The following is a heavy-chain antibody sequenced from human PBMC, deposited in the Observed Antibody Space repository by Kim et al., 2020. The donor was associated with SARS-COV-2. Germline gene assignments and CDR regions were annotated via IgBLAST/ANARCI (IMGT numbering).Heavy chain of an antibody. CDR1: GFTFSTAG. J-gene: IGHJ4*02. V-gene: IGHV3-33*01. CDR3: ARDLRKGRYFAY. CDR2: IWYDGSKI. Sequence: GGSLRLSCAASGFTFSTAGMHWVRQAQGKGLEWVAIIWYDGSKISYTDSGKGRFTISRDNSKNTLYLQMNSLRAEDTAVYFCARDLRKGRYFAYWGQGTLVTVSS.